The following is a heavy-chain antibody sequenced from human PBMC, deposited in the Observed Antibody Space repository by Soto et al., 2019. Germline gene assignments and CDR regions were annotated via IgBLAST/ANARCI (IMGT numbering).Heavy chain of an antibody. J-gene: IGHJ4*02. CDR1: GFTFSSYA. Sequence: GGSLRLSCAASGFTFSSYAMSWVRQAPGKGLEWVSAISGSGGSTYYADSVKGRFTISRDNSKNTLYLQMNSLRAEDTAVYYCANGYCSGGSCYRYYFDYWGQGTLVTVSS. CDR2: ISGSGGST. CDR3: ANGYCSGGSCYRYYFDY. V-gene: IGHV3-23*01. D-gene: IGHD2-15*01.